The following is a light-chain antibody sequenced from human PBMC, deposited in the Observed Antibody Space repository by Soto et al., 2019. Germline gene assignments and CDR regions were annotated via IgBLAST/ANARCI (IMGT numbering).Light chain of an antibody. CDR3: SPYRSSTTPSV. V-gene: IGLV2-14*01. J-gene: IGLJ1*01. Sequence: QSVLTQPASVSGSPGQSITISCTGTSSDVGGYNYVSWYQQHPGKAPKLLIYEVSYRPSGVSNRFSGSKSGKRASLTISGLQAEDEADYYCSPYRSSTTPSVFGTGTKVTVL. CDR1: SSDVGGYNY. CDR2: EVS.